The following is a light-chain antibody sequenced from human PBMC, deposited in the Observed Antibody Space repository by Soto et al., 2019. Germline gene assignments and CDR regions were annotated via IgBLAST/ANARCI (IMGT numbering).Light chain of an antibody. CDR1: QNINDW. CDR2: DAS. V-gene: IGKV1-5*01. CDR3: QQYDTFSRFT. J-gene: IGKJ3*01. Sequence: DFQMTQSPSTLSASVGDRVTITCRASQNINDWLAWYQQKPGKAPNLLIYDASTLESGVPSRFSGSGSGTEFTLTISSLQPADFATYYCQQYDTFSRFTFGPGTKVDLK.